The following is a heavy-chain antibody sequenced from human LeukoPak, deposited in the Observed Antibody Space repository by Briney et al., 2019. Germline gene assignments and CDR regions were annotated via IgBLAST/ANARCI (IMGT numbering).Heavy chain of an antibody. D-gene: IGHD6-19*01. CDR1: GFTFSSYG. CDR2: RRYDGSNK. J-gene: IGHJ4*02. Sequence: PGGSLRLSCAASGFTFSSYGVHWVRQAPGKGLEWVAFRRYDGSNKYYADSVKGRFTISRDNSKNTLYLQMNSLRAEDTAVYYCAKEGGVDQEQWLGPGDYWGQGTLVTVSS. V-gene: IGHV3-30*02. CDR3: AKEGGVDQEQWLGPGDY.